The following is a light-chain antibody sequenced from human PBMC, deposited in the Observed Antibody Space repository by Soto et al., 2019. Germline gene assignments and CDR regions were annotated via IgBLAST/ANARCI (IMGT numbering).Light chain of an antibody. V-gene: IGLV2-14*01. CDR3: KSCTTSDTYV. CDR1: SSDVGAYNY. CDR2: DVS. J-gene: IGLJ1*01. Sequence: QSALTQPASVSGSPGQSIAISCTGTSSDVGAYNYVSWYLQYPGKAPKLVIFDVSFRPSGVSNRFSGSKSGNTASLTISGLQAEDEAEYYCKSCTTSDTYVFGTGTKVNVL.